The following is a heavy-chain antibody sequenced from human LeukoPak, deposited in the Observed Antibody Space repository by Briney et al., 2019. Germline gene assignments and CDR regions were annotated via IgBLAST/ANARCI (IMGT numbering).Heavy chain of an antibody. Sequence: ASVTLSCKASGYTFTGYYIHWVRQAPGQGLEWMGRINPNSGGTNYAQKFQGGVTMTRDTSISTAYMELSRLRSDDTAVYYCTRDRDGSALRFDPWGQGTLVTVSS. D-gene: IGHD5-24*01. J-gene: IGHJ5*02. CDR2: INPNSGGT. V-gene: IGHV1-2*06. CDR3: TRDRDGSALRFDP. CDR1: GYTFTGYY.